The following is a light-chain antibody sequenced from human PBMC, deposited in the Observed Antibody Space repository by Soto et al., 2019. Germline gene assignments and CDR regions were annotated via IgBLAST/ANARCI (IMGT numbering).Light chain of an antibody. CDR1: SSDVGGHNS. V-gene: IGLV2-14*03. Sequence: QSALTQPASVSGSPGQSITISCTGTSSDVGGHNSVSWYQQHPGEAPKLMIYDVISRPSGISNRFSGSKSGNTASLTISGLQAEDEADYYCSSYTSNSTPFVFGTGTKLTVL. CDR3: SSYTSNSTPFV. J-gene: IGLJ1*01. CDR2: DVI.